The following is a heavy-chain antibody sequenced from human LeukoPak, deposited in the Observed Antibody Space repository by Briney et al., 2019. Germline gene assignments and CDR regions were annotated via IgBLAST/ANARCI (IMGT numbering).Heavy chain of an antibody. Sequence: GGSLRLSCAASGFTFSSYWMSWVRQAPGKGLEWVSAISGSGGSTYYADSVKGRFTISRDNSKNTLYLQMNSLRAEDTAVYYCAKDCTNIVVVPAALPDGMDVWGQGTTVTVSS. D-gene: IGHD2-2*01. V-gene: IGHV3-23*01. CDR2: ISGSGGST. CDR1: GFTFSSYW. CDR3: AKDCTNIVVVPAALPDGMDV. J-gene: IGHJ6*02.